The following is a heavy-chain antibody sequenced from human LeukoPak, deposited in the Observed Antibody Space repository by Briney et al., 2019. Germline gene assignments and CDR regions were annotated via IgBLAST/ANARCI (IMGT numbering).Heavy chain of an antibody. Sequence: GASVKVSCKASGYTFTSYGISWVRQAPGQGLEWMGWISAYNGNTNYAQKLQGRVTMTTDTSTSTAYMELRSLRSDDTAVYYCARLVVPAATSYYYYYMDVWGKGTTVTVSS. CDR2: ISAYNGNT. V-gene: IGHV1-18*01. J-gene: IGHJ6*03. CDR1: GYTFTSYG. D-gene: IGHD2-2*01. CDR3: ARLVVPAATSYYYYYMDV.